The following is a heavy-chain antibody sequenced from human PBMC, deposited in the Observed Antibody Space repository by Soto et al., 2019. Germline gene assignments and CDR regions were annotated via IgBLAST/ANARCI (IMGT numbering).Heavy chain of an antibody. CDR2: FRTSGDGGTT. CDR1: GFTFSSYS. D-gene: IGHD3-10*01. V-gene: IGHV3-23*01. CDR3: AKKVNSGPGSQYFDY. J-gene: IGHJ4*02. Sequence: PGGSLRLSCAASGFTFSSYSMSWVRQAPGKGLEWVSRFRTSGDGGTTYYADSVKGRFTISRDNSKNMLFLQMNSLRAEDTAIYYCAKKVNSGPGSQYFDYWGQGTLVTVSS.